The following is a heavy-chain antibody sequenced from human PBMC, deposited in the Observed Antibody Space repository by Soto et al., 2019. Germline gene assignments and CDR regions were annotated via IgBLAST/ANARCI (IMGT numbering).Heavy chain of an antibody. CDR1: GGSISSTSYY. V-gene: IGHV4-39*01. CDR3: AREYDSSGYYGWFDP. J-gene: IGHJ5*02. CDR2: IHYSGST. D-gene: IGHD3-22*01. Sequence: QLQLQESGPGLVKPSETLSLTCTVSGGSISSTSYYWGWIRQPPGKGLEWIGSIHYSGSTYQNPSLNGPVTISLDTSKNQFSLKLSSVTAADTAVYYCAREYDSSGYYGWFDPWGQGTLVTVSS.